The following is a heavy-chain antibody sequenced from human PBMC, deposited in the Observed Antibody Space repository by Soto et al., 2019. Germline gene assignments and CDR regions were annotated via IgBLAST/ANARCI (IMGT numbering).Heavy chain of an antibody. CDR2: IYPGDSDS. Sequence: PGESLKISCKGSGFTFTSYWIAWVRQMPGKGLEWMGIIYPGDSDSSYSPSFQGQVTISADKSINTAYLHWSSLKASDTAMYYCVKDGPYYDSSGSPGPILDYWGQGTLVTVSS. D-gene: IGHD3-22*01. CDR3: VKDGPYYDSSGSPGPILDY. V-gene: IGHV5-51*01. CDR1: GFTFTSYW. J-gene: IGHJ4*02.